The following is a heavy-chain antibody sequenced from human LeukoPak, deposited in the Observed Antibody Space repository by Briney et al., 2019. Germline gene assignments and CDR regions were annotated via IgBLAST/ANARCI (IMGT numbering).Heavy chain of an antibody. D-gene: IGHD3-10*01. Sequence: GGSLRLSCKASGFTFSSYTVNWVRQAPGKGLEWVSGLSGSSGSVFYADSVKGRFTISRDNSKNTLYLQMNSLRAEDTAVYYCAKASNYGSGSYYPRGVDYWGQGTLVTVSS. V-gene: IGHV3-23*01. CDR2: LSGSSGSV. J-gene: IGHJ4*02. CDR1: GFTFSSYT. CDR3: AKASNYGSGSYYPRGVDY.